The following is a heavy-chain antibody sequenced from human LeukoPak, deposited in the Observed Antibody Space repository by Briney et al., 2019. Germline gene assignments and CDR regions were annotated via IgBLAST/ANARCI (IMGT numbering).Heavy chain of an antibody. J-gene: IGHJ4*02. CDR3: ARISIAAAGDFDF. CDR1: GFTFSSHW. CDR2: IKQDGTAT. V-gene: IGHV3-7*05. D-gene: IGHD6-13*01. Sequence: GGSLRLSCAASGFTFSSHWMSWVRQAPGKGLEWVANIKQDGTATYYVDSVKGRFTISRDNAKNSLYLQMNSLRAEDTAVYYCARISIAAAGDFDFWSQGTLVTVSS.